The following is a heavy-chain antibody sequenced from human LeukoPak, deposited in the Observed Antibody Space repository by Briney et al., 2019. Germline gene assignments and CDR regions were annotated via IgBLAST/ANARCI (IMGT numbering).Heavy chain of an antibody. CDR2: INTNTGNP. J-gene: IGHJ4*02. CDR1: GNTFTSHP. D-gene: IGHD6-13*01. V-gene: IGHV7-4-1*01. CDR3: ATFMAAAGPGPGYFDY. Sequence: ASVKVSCRAPGNTFTSHPMNWVRQAPGQGLEWMGWINTNTGNPTYAQGFTGRFVFSLDTSVSTAYLQIGGLKAEDTAVYYCATFMAAAGPGPGYFDYWGQGTLVTVSS.